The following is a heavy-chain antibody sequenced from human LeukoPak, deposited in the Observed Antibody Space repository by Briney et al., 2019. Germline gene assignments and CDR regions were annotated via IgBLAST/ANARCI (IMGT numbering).Heavy chain of an antibody. J-gene: IGHJ4*02. D-gene: IGHD2-2*01. CDR2: IHFDGSTK. CDR1: GFTFRSYG. Sequence: PGGSLRLSCAASGFTFRSYGTHWGRQAPGKGLEWVAFIHFDGSTKYSGDSVKGRFTISRDNSKNTLYLQMNSLRPEDTAVYYCAKNQCTRTRCYGYPGYSGQGSLVTVSS. V-gene: IGHV3-30*02. CDR3: AKNQCTRTRCYGYPGY.